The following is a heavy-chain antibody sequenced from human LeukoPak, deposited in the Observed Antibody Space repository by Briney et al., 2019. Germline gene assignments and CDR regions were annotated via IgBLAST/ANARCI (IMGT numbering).Heavy chain of an antibody. V-gene: IGHV4-4*07. CDR1: GGSISSYY. J-gene: IGHJ3*02. Sequence: SETLSLTCTVSGGSISSYYWSWIRQPAGKGLEWIGRIYTSGSTNYNPSLKSRVTMSVDTSKNQFSLKLSSVTAADTAVYYCASNWNAHDAFDIWGQGTMVTVSS. CDR2: IYTSGST. D-gene: IGHD1-1*01. CDR3: ASNWNAHDAFDI.